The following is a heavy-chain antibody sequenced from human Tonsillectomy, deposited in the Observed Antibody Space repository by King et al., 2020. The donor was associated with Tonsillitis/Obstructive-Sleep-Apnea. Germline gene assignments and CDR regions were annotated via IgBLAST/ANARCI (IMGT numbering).Heavy chain of an antibody. CDR3: AKDLIIAESGTPGDAFDI. J-gene: IGHJ3*02. V-gene: IGHV3-9*01. CDR2: ISWNSGTI. Sequence: VQLVESGGGLVQPGRSLRLSCAASGFTFDDYAMYWVRQAPGKGLEWVSGISWNSGTIAYADSVKGRFTISRDNAQKSLYLQMNSLRTEDTALYHCAKDLIIAESGTPGDAFDIWGRGTLVTVSS. D-gene: IGHD6-19*01. CDR1: GFTFDDYA.